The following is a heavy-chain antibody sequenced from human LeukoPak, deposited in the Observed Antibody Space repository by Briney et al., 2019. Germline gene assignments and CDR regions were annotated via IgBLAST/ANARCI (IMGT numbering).Heavy chain of an antibody. J-gene: IGHJ6*02. Sequence: GGSLRLSCAASGFTFSSYWMNWARQAPGKGLEWVASINHNGNVNYYVDSVKGRFTISRDNAKNSLYLQMSNLRAEDTAVYYCARDRYCSSTSCSYYYYYGMDVWGQGTTVTVSS. V-gene: IGHV3-7*03. CDR2: INHNGNVN. CDR3: ARDRYCSSTSCSYYYYYGMDV. CDR1: GFTFSSYW. D-gene: IGHD2-2*01.